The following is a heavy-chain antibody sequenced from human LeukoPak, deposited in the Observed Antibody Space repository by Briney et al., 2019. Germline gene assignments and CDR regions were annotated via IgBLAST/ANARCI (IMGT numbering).Heavy chain of an antibody. Sequence: PGRSLRLSCAASGFTFDDYAMYWVRQAPGKGLEWVSGISWNSGYIGYADSVKGRFTISRDNAKNSLYLQMNSLRAEDTALYYCAKTPAGYSSGWYQYYFDYWGQGTLVTASP. CDR2: ISWNSGYI. J-gene: IGHJ4*02. CDR3: AKTPAGYSSGWYQYYFDY. V-gene: IGHV3-9*01. D-gene: IGHD6-19*01. CDR1: GFTFDDYA.